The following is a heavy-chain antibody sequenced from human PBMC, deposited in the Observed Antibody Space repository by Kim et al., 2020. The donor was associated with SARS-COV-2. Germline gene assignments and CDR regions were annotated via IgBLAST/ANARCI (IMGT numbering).Heavy chain of an antibody. Sequence: SETLSLTCTVSGGSISSYYWSWIRQPPGKGLEWIGYIYYSGSTNYNPSLKSRVTISVDTSKNQFSLKLSSVTAADTAVYYCARSYRRGYSGYDLNPDYFDYWGQGTLVTVSS. CDR3: ARSYRRGYSGYDLNPDYFDY. V-gene: IGHV4-59*08. CDR2: IYYSGST. CDR1: GGSISSYY. J-gene: IGHJ4*02. D-gene: IGHD5-12*01.